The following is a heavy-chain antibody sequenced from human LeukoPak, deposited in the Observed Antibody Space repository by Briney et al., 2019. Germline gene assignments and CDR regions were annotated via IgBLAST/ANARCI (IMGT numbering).Heavy chain of an antibody. D-gene: IGHD3-3*01. J-gene: IGHJ4*02. V-gene: IGHV3-49*03. CDR1: GFTFGDYA. CDR3: TRIRFLEWLSDY. CDR2: IRSKAYGGTT. Sequence: GGSLRLSCTASGFTFGDYAMSWIRQAPGKGLEWVGFIRSKAYGGTTEYAASVKGRFTISRDDSKSIAYLQMNSLKTEDTAVYYCTRIRFLEWLSDYWGQGTLVTVSS.